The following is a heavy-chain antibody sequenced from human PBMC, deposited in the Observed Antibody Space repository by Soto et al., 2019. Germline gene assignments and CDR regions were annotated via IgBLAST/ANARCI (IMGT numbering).Heavy chain of an antibody. Sequence: PSETLSLTCTVSGGSINDYYWSWIRQPAGKGLEWIGRRYTSGTTDYNPSLGSRVTISIDTSKNQFSLKVTSMTAADTAVYYCARGRREKIHDGYDIDYWGQGILVTVSS. V-gene: IGHV4-4*07. D-gene: IGHD5-12*01. CDR3: ARGRREKIHDGYDIDY. J-gene: IGHJ4*02. CDR1: GGSINDYY. CDR2: RYTSGTT.